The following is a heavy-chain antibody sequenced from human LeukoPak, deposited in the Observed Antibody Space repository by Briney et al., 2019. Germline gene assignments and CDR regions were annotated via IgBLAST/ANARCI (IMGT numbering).Heavy chain of an antibody. CDR2: IYSGGST. D-gene: IGHD6-13*01. Sequence: PGGSLRLSCAASGFTVSSNYMSWVRQAPGKGLEWVSVIYSGGSTYYADSVKGRFTIPRDNSKNTLYLQMNSLRAEDTAVYYCARDEQQLSFDYWGQGTLVTFST. CDR3: ARDEQQLSFDY. J-gene: IGHJ4*02. CDR1: GFTVSSNY. V-gene: IGHV3-66*01.